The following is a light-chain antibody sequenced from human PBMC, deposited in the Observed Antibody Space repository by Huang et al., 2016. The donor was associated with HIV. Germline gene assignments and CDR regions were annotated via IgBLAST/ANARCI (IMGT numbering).Light chain of an antibody. CDR2: GSS. CDR3: QQYYSVPSN. V-gene: IGKV1-NL1*01. J-gene: IGKJ5*01. CDR1: QDISNS. Sequence: DIQMTQSPSSLSASVGDRVTITCRASQDISNSIAWYQHKPGKAPNLLLYGSSRLETGVPPRFSGSGSGTHYSLTISSLQSEDSATYYCQQYYSVPSNFGQGTRLEIK.